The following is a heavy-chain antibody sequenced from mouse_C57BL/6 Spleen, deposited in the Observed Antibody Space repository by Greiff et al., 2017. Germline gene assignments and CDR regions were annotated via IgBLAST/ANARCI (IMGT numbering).Heavy chain of an antibody. CDR1: GFTFSSYA. CDR3: TRDGGSSPSYAMDY. Sequence: EVQRVESGEGLVKPGGSLKLSCAASGFTFSSYAMSWVRQTPEKRLEWVAYISSGGDYIYYADTVKGRFTISRDNARNTLYLQMSSLKSEDTAMYYCTRDGGSSPSYAMDYWGQGTSVTVSS. J-gene: IGHJ4*01. V-gene: IGHV5-9-1*02. D-gene: IGHD1-1*01. CDR2: ISSGGDYI.